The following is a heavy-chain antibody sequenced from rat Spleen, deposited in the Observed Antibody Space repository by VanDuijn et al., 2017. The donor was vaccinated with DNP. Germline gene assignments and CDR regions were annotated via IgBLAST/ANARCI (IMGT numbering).Heavy chain of an antibody. CDR2: INKDSSST. CDR3: SKGEQFDY. CDR1: GFTFSDYY. J-gene: IGHJ2*01. V-gene: IGHV4-2*01. Sequence: EVQLVETGGGSVQPGRSLKLSCAGSGFTFSDYYMAWVRQAPGKGLEWIGEINKDSSSTMFTAALKDKFTLSRDNDQNTLYLQMTKLGSEETDIDYCSKGEQFDYWGQGVMVTVTS.